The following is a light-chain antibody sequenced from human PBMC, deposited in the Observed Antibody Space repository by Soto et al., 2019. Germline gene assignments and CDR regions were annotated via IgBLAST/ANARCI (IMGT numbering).Light chain of an antibody. CDR1: QSLLHSNGYNY. CDR3: VQALQSPPWT. Sequence: DIVVTQSPLTLPVTPGETASISCRSSQSLLHSNGYNYLDWYLQKPGQSPQLLIYLGSNRASGVPDRCSGSGSGTDFTLKISRVEAEDVGVYYCVQALQSPPWTFGQGTKVEIK. CDR2: LGS. V-gene: IGKV2-28*01. J-gene: IGKJ1*01.